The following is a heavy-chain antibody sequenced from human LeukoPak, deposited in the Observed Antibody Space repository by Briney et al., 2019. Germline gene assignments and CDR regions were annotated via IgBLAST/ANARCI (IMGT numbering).Heavy chain of an antibody. Sequence: GGSLSLSCAASGFTFSSYAMSWVRQAPGKGLEWVSAISGSGGSTYYADSVKGRFTISRDNSKNTLYLQMNSLRAEDTAVYYCAKQRNGYCSSTSCYANYFDYWGQGTLVTVSS. V-gene: IGHV3-23*01. CDR2: ISGSGGST. D-gene: IGHD2-2*03. CDR1: GFTFSSYA. J-gene: IGHJ4*02. CDR3: AKQRNGYCSSTSCYANYFDY.